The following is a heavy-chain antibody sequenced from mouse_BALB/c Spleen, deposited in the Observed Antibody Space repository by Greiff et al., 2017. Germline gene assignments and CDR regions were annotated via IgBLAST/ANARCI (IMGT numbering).Heavy chain of an antibody. CDR3: ARDGYSFAY. D-gene: IGHD2-3*01. Sequence: EVQVVESGGGLVKPGGSLKLSCAASGFTFSDYYMYWVRQTPEKRLEWVATISDGGSYTYYPDSVKGRFTISRDNAKNNLYLQMSSLKSEDTAMYYCARDGYSFAYWGQGTLVTVSA. V-gene: IGHV5-4*02. CDR2: ISDGGSYT. J-gene: IGHJ3*01. CDR1: GFTFSDYY.